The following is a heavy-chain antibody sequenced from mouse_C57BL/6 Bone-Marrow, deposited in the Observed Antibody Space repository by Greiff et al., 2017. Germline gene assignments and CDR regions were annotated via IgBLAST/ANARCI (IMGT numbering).Heavy chain of an antibody. Sequence: EVQVVESGGGLVQPGGSMKLSCAASGFTFSDAWMDWVRQSPEKGLEWVAEIRNKANNHATYYAESVKGRFTISRDDSKSSVYLQMNSLRAEDTGIYYCTHYDYDWYFDVWGTGTTVTVSS. CDR1: GFTFSDAW. CDR2: IRNKANNHAT. J-gene: IGHJ1*03. V-gene: IGHV6-6*01. CDR3: THYDYDWYFDV. D-gene: IGHD2-4*01.